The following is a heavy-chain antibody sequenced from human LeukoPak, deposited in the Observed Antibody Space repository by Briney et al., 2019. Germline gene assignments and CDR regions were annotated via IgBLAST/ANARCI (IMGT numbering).Heavy chain of an antibody. V-gene: IGHV3-33*06. CDR1: GFPFSSYG. J-gene: IGHJ6*02. Sequence: PGRSLRLSCVASGFPFSSYGMHWVRQAPGKGLEWVAVIWSVGGAEYYADSVKGRFTISRDNSKNMLFLQMNSLRAEDTAVYYCAKVSGGGLYYDGMDVWGQGTTVTVSS. CDR2: IWSVGGAE. CDR3: AKVSGGGLYYDGMDV. D-gene: IGHD1-14*01.